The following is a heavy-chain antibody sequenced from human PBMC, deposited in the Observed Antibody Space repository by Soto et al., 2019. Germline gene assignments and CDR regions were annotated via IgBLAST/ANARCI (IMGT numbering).Heavy chain of an antibody. Sequence: EVELVESGGGLVQPGGSLRLSCAASGFTFSSYWMHWVRQAPGKGLVWVSRINTDGSNTNYADSVKGRFTISRDNAKNRLYLPIDSLSSQHTALYSCARGIVSRLREVGCWGQGTVVPLSS. CDR1: GFTFSSYW. CDR3: ARGIVSRLREVGC. D-gene: IGHD1-26*01. J-gene: IGHJ4*02. CDR2: INTDGSNT. V-gene: IGHV3-74*01.